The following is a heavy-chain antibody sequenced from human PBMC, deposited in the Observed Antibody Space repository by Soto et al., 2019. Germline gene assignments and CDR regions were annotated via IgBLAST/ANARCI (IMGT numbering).Heavy chain of an antibody. V-gene: IGHV3-30*18. CDR1: GFTFITYG. D-gene: IGHD6-19*01. CDR3: AQEAPGGWHFFDS. CDR2: ISYDGTKK. Sequence: WGSLRLSCAASGFTFITYGIHFFRHSPCKGLEWVADISYDGTKKFYIDSVKGRFTISRDNSKNTLYLQMNGLRTEDTAVYYCAQEAPGGWHFFDSWGQGTLVTVSS. J-gene: IGHJ4*02.